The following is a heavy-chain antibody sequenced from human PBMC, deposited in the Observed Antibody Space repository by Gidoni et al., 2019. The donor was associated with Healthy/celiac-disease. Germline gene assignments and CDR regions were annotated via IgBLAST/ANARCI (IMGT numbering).Heavy chain of an antibody. D-gene: IGHD2-15*01. CDR3: ATAYCSGGSCPFDY. CDR2: INHSGST. Sequence: QVQLQQWGAGLLKPSETLSLTCAVYGGSFSGYYCSWIRQPPGKGLEWIGEINHSGSTNYNPSLKSRVTISVDTSKNQFSLKLSSVTAADTAVYYCATAYCSGGSCPFDYWGQGTLVTVSS. J-gene: IGHJ4*02. CDR1: GGSFSGYY. V-gene: IGHV4-34*01.